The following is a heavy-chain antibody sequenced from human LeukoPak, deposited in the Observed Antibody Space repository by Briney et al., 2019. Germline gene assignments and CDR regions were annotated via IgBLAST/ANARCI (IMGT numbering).Heavy chain of an antibody. Sequence: GGSLRLSCAASGFTFSSYDMTWVRQAPGRGLEWVSRINSDGSSTSYADSVEGRFTISRDNAKNTLYLQMNSLRAEDTAVYYCARDLDYWGQGTLVTVSS. V-gene: IGHV3-74*01. J-gene: IGHJ4*02. CDR1: GFTFSSYD. CDR3: ARDLDY. CDR2: INSDGSST.